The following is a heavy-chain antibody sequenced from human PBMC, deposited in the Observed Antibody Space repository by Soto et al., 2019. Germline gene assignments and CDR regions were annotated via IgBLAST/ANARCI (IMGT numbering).Heavy chain of an antibody. J-gene: IGHJ6*02. D-gene: IGHD3-16*01. Sequence: SEILSLTCTVSGGSISSYYWRWIRQPPGKGLEWIGYIYYSGSTNYNPSLKSRVTISVDTSKNQFSLKLSSVTAADTAVYYCARDFLGHYGMDVWGQGTTVTVSS. CDR3: ARDFLGHYGMDV. CDR2: IYYSGST. CDR1: GGSISSYY. V-gene: IGHV4-59*01.